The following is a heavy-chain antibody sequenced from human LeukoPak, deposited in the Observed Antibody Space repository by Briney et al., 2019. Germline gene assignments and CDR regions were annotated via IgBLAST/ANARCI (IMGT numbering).Heavy chain of an antibody. CDR1: GGSFSGYY. Sequence: SETLSLTCAVYGGSFSGYYWSWIRQPPGKGLEWIGEINHSGSTNYNPSLKSRVTISVDTSKNQFSRKLSSVTAADTAVYYCARVHCYVFCSGYYRIRADYYYMDVWGKGTTVTVSS. CDR3: ARVHCYVFCSGYYRIRADYYYMDV. J-gene: IGHJ6*03. CDR2: INHSGST. V-gene: IGHV4-34*01. D-gene: IGHD3-3*01.